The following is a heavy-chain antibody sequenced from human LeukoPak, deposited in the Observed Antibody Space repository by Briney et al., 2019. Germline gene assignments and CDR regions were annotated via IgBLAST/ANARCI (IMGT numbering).Heavy chain of an antibody. CDR3: ARDLGRLAVAGSGYFDY. Sequence: GGSLRLSCAASGFTFDDYGMSWVRQAPGKGLEWVSGINWNGGSTGYADSVKGRFTISRDNAKNSLYLQMNSLRAEDTALYYCARDLGRLAVAGSGYFDYRGQGTLVTVSS. CDR2: INWNGGST. J-gene: IGHJ4*02. D-gene: IGHD6-19*01. V-gene: IGHV3-20*04. CDR1: GFTFDDYG.